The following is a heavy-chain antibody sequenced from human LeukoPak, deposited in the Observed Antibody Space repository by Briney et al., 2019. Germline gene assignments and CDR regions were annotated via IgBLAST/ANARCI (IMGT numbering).Heavy chain of an antibody. CDR3: ARGYGSGWGLYWSDP. J-gene: IGHJ5*02. Sequence: ASVKVSCKASGYTFTSYYMHWVRQAPGQGLEWMGIINPSGGSTSYAQKFQGRVTMTRDMSTSTVYMELSSLRSEDTAVYYCARGYGSGWGLYWSDPWGQGTLVTVSS. CDR1: GYTFTSYY. CDR2: INPSGGST. D-gene: IGHD3-10*01. V-gene: IGHV1-46*01.